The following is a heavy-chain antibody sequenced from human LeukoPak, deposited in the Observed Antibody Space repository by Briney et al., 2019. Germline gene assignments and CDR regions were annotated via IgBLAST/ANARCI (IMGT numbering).Heavy chain of an antibody. V-gene: IGHV3-7*01. J-gene: IGHJ4*02. CDR2: INEDGSAK. D-gene: IGHD5-24*01. CDR3: ARWRWLQSEFDY. CDR1: GFIFSSHC. Sequence: GGSLRLSCQASGFIFSSHCMGWVRQAPGKGLEWVANINEDGSAKWYVDSVKGRFTISRDNGNNSLYLQMISLRGEDTAVYYCARWRWLQSEFDYWGQGTLVTVSS.